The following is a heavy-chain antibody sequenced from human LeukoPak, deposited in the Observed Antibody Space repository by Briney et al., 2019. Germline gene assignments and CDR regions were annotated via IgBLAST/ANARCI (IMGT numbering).Heavy chain of an antibody. Sequence: GGALRLSCAASGFIISDYYMSWVRQAPGKGLEGVSAISGSGGSTYYADSVKGRFTISRDNSKNTLYLQLNSLRAEHTAVYYCAKDDDSSGYSSTPFDYWGQGTLVTVSS. CDR1: GFIISDYY. D-gene: IGHD3-22*01. V-gene: IGHV3-23*01. CDR2: ISGSGGST. CDR3: AKDDDSSGYSSTPFDY. J-gene: IGHJ4*02.